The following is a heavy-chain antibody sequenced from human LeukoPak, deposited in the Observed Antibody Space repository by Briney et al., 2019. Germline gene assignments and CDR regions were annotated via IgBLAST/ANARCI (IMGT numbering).Heavy chain of an antibody. CDR2: IRYDGSNK. J-gene: IGHJ4*02. D-gene: IGHD6-13*01. CDR1: GFTFSSYG. Sequence: GGSLRLSCAASGFTFSSYGMHWVRQAPGKGLEWVAFIRYDGSNKYYADSVKGRFTISRDNSKNTLYLQMNSLRAEDTAVYYCALGIAAAGSSDYWGQGTLVTVSS. V-gene: IGHV3-30*02. CDR3: ALGIAAAGSSDY.